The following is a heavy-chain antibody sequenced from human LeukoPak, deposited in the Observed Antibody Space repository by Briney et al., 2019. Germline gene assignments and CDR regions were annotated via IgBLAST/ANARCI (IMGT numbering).Heavy chain of an antibody. Sequence: GGSLRLSCVASGFTFSRYCMSWVRQAPGKGLEWVSAISGSGYSTYYADSVKGRFTISRDNWKNTLYLQMNSLRAEDTALYYCAKDADILATGFGGSWGQGTLVTVSS. CDR1: GFTFSRYC. D-gene: IGHD5-12*01. CDR3: AKDADILATGFGGS. V-gene: IGHV3-23*01. CDR2: ISGSGYST. J-gene: IGHJ5*02.